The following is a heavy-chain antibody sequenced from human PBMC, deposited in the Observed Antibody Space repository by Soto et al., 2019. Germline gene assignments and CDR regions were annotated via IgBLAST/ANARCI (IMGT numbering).Heavy chain of an antibody. CDR3: ARGWQQFSF. V-gene: IGHV3-30*14. CDR1: GFTFSSYA. Sequence: LRLSCAASGFTFSSYAMHWVRQAPGKGLEWVAVISYDGSNKYYADSVKGRFTISRDNSKNTLYLQMNSLRAEDTAVYYCARGWQQFSFRGQGTLVTVSS. J-gene: IGHJ4*02. CDR2: ISYDGSNK.